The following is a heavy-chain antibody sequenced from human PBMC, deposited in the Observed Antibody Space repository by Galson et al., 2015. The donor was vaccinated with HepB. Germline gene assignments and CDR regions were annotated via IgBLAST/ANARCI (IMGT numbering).Heavy chain of an antibody. J-gene: IGHJ4*02. CDR2: INGGGTT. CDR1: GFTVSLNY. V-gene: IGHV3-66*02. D-gene: IGHD3-3*01. Sequence: SLRLSCAVSGFTVSLNYMSWVRQAPGKGLEWVAAINGGGTTNYADSVKGRFTNSRDHFKNTLYLQMNSLRVEDTALYYCAKLEVGDFRGGSDSFDYWGQGTLVTVSS. CDR3: AKLEVGDFRGGSDSFDY.